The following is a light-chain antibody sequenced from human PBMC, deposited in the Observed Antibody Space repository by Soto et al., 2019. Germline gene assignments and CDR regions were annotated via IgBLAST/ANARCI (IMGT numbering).Light chain of an antibody. CDR1: QSVSSRY. CDR3: QHYYVSPRT. V-gene: IGKV3-20*01. Sequence: EIVLTQSPGTLSSSPGERATLSCRASQSVSSRYLAWYQQKPGQAPRHHAHGIFNRATGVPASFSGSGSGTDFTLTISVLEPEDSAVYYCQHYYVSPRTFGEGTKVYIK. CDR2: GIF. J-gene: IGKJ2*01.